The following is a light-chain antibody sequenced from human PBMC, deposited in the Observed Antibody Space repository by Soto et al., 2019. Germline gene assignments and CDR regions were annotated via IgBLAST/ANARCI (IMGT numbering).Light chain of an antibody. CDR2: DVS. CDR1: SSDVGGYNY. V-gene: IGLV2-11*01. CDR3: CSYAGSYSWV. Sequence: QSALTQPRSVSGSPGQSVTISCTGTSSDVGGYNYVSWYQQHPGKAPKLMIYDVSKRPSGVPDRFSGSKSGNTASLTISGRQAEDEAVYYCCSYAGSYSWVFGGGPKLTVL. J-gene: IGLJ3*02.